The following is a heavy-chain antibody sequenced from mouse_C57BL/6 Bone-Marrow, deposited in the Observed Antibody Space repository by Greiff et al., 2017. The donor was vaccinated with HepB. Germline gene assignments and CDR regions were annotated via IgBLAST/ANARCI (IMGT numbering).Heavy chain of an antibody. J-gene: IGHJ4*01. CDR3: ARRSPYYYGSSYLYYYAMDY. CDR1: GYTFTSYW. D-gene: IGHD1-1*01. CDR2: IYPGSGST. Sequence: QVQLQQPGAELVKPGASVKMSCKASGYTFTSYWITWVKQRPGPGLEWIGDIYPGSGSTNYNEKFKSKATLTVDTSSSTAYMQLSSLTSEDSAVYYCARRSPYYYGSSYLYYYAMDYWGQGTSVTVSS. V-gene: IGHV1-55*01.